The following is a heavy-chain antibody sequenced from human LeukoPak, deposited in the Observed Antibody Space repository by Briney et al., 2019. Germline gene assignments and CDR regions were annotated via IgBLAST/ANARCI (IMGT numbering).Heavy chain of an antibody. Sequence: SETLSLTCTVSGGSISSYCWSWIRQPAGKGLEWIGRIYTSGSTNYNPSLKSRVTMSVDTSKNQFSLKLSSVTAADTAVYYCARQTGYCSGGSCYAHAFDIWGQGTMVTVSS. CDR2: IYTSGST. V-gene: IGHV4-4*07. CDR1: GGSISSYC. CDR3: ARQTGYCSGGSCYAHAFDI. J-gene: IGHJ3*02. D-gene: IGHD2-15*01.